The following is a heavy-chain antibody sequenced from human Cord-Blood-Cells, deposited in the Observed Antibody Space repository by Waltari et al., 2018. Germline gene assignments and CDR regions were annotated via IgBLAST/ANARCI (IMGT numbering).Heavy chain of an antibody. Sequence: EVQLVESGGGLIQPGGSLRLSCAASGFTASSNYMSWVRQAPGKGLEWVSVIYSGGSTYYADSVKGRFTISRDNSKNTLYLQMNSLRAEDTAVYYCARYCSSTSCYDAFDIWGQGTMVTVSS. CDR3: ARYCSSTSCYDAFDI. CDR2: IYSGGST. J-gene: IGHJ3*02. CDR1: GFTASSNY. D-gene: IGHD2-2*01. V-gene: IGHV3-53*01.